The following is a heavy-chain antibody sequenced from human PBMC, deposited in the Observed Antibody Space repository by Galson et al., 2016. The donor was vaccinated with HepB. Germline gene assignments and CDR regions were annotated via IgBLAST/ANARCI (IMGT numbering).Heavy chain of an antibody. Sequence: ETLSLTCTVSGGSISSYYWSWIRQPPGKGLEWIGYIYYSGSTNYNPSLKSRVTISVDTSKNQFSLRAEDTALYYCAKAGYNSHERNNWFDSWGHGTLVTVSS. CDR2: IYYSGST. V-gene: IGHV4-59*12. CDR1: GGSISSYY. J-gene: IGHJ5*01. CDR3: AKAGYNSHERNNWFDS. D-gene: IGHD1-20*01.